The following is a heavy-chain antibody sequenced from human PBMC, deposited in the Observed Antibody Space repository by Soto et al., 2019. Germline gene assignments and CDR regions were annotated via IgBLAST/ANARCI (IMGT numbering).Heavy chain of an antibody. CDR3: ARLVATARSVNWFDP. V-gene: IGHV4-34*01. D-gene: IGHD2-21*02. Sequence: QVQLQQWGAGLLKPSETLSLTCAVYGGSFSGQYWSWIRQPPGKGLEWIGEINHSGSTNYNPSLKRRVTISVDTSKTQFSLALTSVTAADTAVYSCARLVATARSVNWFDPWGQGTLVTVSS. CDR1: GGSFSGQY. J-gene: IGHJ5*02. CDR2: INHSGST.